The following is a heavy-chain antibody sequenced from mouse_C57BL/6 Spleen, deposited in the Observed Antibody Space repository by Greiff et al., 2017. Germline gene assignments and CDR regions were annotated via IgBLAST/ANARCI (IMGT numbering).Heavy chain of an antibody. V-gene: IGHV1-76*01. CDR2: IYPGSGNT. D-gene: IGHD2-5*01. CDR3: ARDSNWDY. Sequence: QVQLQQSGAELVRPGASVKLSCKASGYTFTDYYINWVKQRPGQGLEWIARIYPGSGNTYYNEKFKGKATLTAEKSSSTAYMQLSSLTSEDSAVYFCARDSNWDYWGQGTTLTVSS. J-gene: IGHJ2*01. CDR1: GYTFTDYY.